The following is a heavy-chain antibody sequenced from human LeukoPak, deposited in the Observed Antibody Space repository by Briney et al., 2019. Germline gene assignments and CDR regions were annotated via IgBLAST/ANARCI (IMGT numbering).Heavy chain of an antibody. CDR3: ATRGEMATIRNWFDP. CDR2: FDPEDGET. V-gene: IGHV1-24*01. Sequence: ASVKVSCKVSGYTLTELSMHWVRQAPGKGLEWMGGFDPEDGETIYAQKFQGRVTMTEDTSTDTAYMELSSLRSEDTAVYYCATRGEMATIRNWFDPWGEGTLVTVSS. D-gene: IGHD5-24*01. CDR1: GYTLTELS. J-gene: IGHJ5*02.